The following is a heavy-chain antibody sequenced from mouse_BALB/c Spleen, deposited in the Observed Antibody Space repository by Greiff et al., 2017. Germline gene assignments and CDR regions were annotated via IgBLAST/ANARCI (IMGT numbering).Heavy chain of an antibody. CDR3: ARTYYGSSYFFDY. Sequence: EVKLVESGPGLVKPSQSLSLTCTVTGYSITSDYAWNWIRQFPGNKLEWMGYISYSGSTSYNPSLKSRISITRDTSKNQFFLQLNSVTTEDTATYYCARTYYGSSYFFDYWGQGTTLTVSS. J-gene: IGHJ2*01. D-gene: IGHD1-1*01. CDR1: GYSITSDYA. CDR2: ISYSGST. V-gene: IGHV3-2*02.